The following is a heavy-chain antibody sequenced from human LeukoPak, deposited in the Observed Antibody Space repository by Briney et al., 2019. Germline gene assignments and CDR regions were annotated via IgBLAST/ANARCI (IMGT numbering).Heavy chain of an antibody. Sequence: SETLSLTCAVYGESFSGYYWTWIRQPPGKGLEWIGEINHSGSTNYNPSLKSRVTISVDTSKSQFSLKLSSVTAADTAMYYCAREGSAAVTGTAWNWGQGTLVTVSS. D-gene: IGHD6-19*01. CDR2: INHSGST. CDR3: AREGSAAVTGTAWN. J-gene: IGHJ4*02. CDR1: GESFSGYY. V-gene: IGHV4-34*01.